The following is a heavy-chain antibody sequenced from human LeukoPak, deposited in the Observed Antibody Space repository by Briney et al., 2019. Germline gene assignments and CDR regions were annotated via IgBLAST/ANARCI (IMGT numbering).Heavy chain of an antibody. CDR3: ARVSGPGLDEYFHL. D-gene: IGHD3-10*01. CDR1: GFTLSGAW. V-gene: IGHV3-74*01. Sequence: GEALRLSCGTPGFTLSGAWIHSGRRTPAKGQGWVSPINPDGTVTRYADSVKGRFTISRDDAKRTLYLHMNSLRAEDTAVYYCARVSGPGLDEYFHLWGQGTLVTVSS. CDR2: INPDGTVT. J-gene: IGHJ1*01.